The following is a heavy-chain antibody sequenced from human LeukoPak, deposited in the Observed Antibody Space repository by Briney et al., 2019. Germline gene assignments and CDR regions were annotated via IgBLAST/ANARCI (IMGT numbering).Heavy chain of an antibody. CDR2: IRVYNGNI. CDR3: ARGPGGRSGYYPLEDYYYYYYMDV. J-gene: IGHJ6*03. D-gene: IGHD3-22*01. Sequence: ASVTVSCKASGYTFTSYGINWVRQAPGQGLEWMGWIRVYNGNINYAQKLQGRVTMTTDTSTSTAYMELRSLRSDDTAVYYCARGPGGRSGYYPLEDYYYYYYMDVWGKGTTVTVSS. CDR1: GYTFTSYG. V-gene: IGHV1-18*01.